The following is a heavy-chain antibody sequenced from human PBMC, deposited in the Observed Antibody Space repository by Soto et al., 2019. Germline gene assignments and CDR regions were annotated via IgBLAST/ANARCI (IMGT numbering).Heavy chain of an antibody. Sequence: QVQLVQSGAEVKKPGSSVKVSCKASGDTFSSYIFSWVRQAPGQGLEWMGRIIPFSDITNYAQKVQDRLAITADKSTTTVYMGLSSLRSDATALYFCAREELGATFGSWGQGTLVTVSS. CDR3: AREELGATFGS. CDR1: GDTFSSYI. D-gene: IGHD1-26*01. V-gene: IGHV1-69*02. CDR2: IIPFSDIT. J-gene: IGHJ5*01.